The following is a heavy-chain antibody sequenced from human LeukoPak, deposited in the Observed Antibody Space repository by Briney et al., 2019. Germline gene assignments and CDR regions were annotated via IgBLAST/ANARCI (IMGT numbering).Heavy chain of an antibody. CDR3: ATQGSGLLRGPFDF. CDR2: ISYDGSSK. J-gene: IGHJ4*02. V-gene: IGHV3-30-3*01. D-gene: IGHD3-3*01. CDR1: GFTFSSYA. Sequence: GGSLRLSCVASGFTFSSYAMQWVRQAPGKGLEWVAVISYDGSSKYYADSVKGRFTISRDNPKNTLYLQMNSLRAEDTTVYYCATQGSGLLRGPFDFWGQGTLVTVSS.